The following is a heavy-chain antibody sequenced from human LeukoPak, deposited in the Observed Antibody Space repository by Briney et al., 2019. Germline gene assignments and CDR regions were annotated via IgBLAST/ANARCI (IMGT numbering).Heavy chain of an antibody. CDR3: ARAADMVRGVVGAFNI. CDR2: IYYSGST. Sequence: PSETLSLTCTVSGGSISSSSYYWGWIRQPPGKGLEWIGSIYYSGSTYHNPSLKSRVTISVDTSKNQFSLKLNSVTAADTAVYYCARAADMVRGVVGAFNIWSQGTMVTVSS. V-gene: IGHV4-39*07. CDR1: GGSISSSSYY. J-gene: IGHJ3*02. D-gene: IGHD3-10*01.